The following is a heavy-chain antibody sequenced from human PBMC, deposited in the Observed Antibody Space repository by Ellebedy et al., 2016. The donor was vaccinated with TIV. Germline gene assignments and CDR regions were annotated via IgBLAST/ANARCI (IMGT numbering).Heavy chain of an antibody. CDR3: ARGHTTIFL. CDR2: ITTGGTYT. J-gene: IGHJ4*02. D-gene: IGHD3-3*01. V-gene: IGHV3-11*06. CDR1: GFTFSDSY. Sequence: GESLKISCAASGFTFSDSYLSWFRQAPGKGLEWVSYITTGGTYTNYADSVKGRFTISRDNAKNSLYLQMNSLRAEDTAVYYCARGHTTIFLWGQGTLVTVSS.